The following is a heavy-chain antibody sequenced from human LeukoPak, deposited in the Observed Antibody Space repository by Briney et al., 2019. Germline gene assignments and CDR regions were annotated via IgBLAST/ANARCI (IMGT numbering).Heavy chain of an antibody. J-gene: IGHJ6*03. CDR2: INHSGST. Sequence: KPSETLSLTCAVYGGSFSGYYWSWIRQPPGKGLEWIGEINHSGSTNYNPSLKSRVTISVDTSKNQFSLKLSSVTAADTAVYYCARGHWNYPRFGGYYYYYYMDVWGKGTTVTVSS. V-gene: IGHV4-34*01. D-gene: IGHD1-7*01. CDR3: ARGHWNYPRFGGYYYYYYMDV. CDR1: GGSFSGYY.